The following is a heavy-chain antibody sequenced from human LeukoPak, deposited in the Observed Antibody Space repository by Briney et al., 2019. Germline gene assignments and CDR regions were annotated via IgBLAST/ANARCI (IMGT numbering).Heavy chain of an antibody. Sequence: GASVKVSCKISGHALSDLSIHWVRQAPGRGPEWMGGFDPEVGDKMHAQKFQGRVTITADESTSTAYMELSSLRSEDTAVYYCARYCSSTSCYPKQDAFDIWGQGTMVTVSS. D-gene: IGHD2-2*01. CDR1: GHALSDLS. V-gene: IGHV1-24*01. J-gene: IGHJ3*02. CDR2: FDPEVGDK. CDR3: ARYCSSTSCYPKQDAFDI.